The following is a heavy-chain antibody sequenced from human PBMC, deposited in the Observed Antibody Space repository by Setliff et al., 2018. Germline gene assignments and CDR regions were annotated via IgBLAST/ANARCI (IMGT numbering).Heavy chain of an antibody. Sequence: PSETLSLTCTVSGGSVSGGSYYWSWIRQPAGKGLEWIGRLYTGGSTNYNPALKSRVSFSVDASKNHFSLKLNDVTAADTAVYYCARAGDRGLGGMDVWGQGTTVTVSS. CDR1: GGSVSGGSYY. D-gene: IGHD7-27*01. CDR3: ARAGDRGLGGMDV. V-gene: IGHV4-61*02. J-gene: IGHJ6*02. CDR2: LYTGGST.